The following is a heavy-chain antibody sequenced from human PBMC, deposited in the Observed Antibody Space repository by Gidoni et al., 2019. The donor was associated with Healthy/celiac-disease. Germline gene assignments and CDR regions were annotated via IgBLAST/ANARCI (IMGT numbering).Heavy chain of an antibody. CDR1: GFTFSSYA. J-gene: IGHJ4*02. Sequence: EVQLLESGGGLVQPGGSLRLSCAASGFTFSSYAMRWVRQAPGKGLEGVSAISGSGGSTYYADSVKGRFTISRDNSKNTLYLQMNSLRAEDTAVYYCAKGHYDSSGYYPFANWGQGTLVTVSS. CDR3: AKGHYDSSGYYPFAN. D-gene: IGHD3-22*01. V-gene: IGHV3-23*01. CDR2: ISGSGGST.